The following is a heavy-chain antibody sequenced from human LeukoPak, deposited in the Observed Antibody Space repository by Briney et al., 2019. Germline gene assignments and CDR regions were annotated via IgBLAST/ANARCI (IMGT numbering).Heavy chain of an antibody. V-gene: IGHV4-59*01. CDR3: ARSSRYFDWLSHQYYFDY. Sequence: SETLSLTCTVSGASISSYYWSWIRQPPGKGLEWIGYIYYSGSTNYNPSLKSRVTISVDTSKNQFSLKLSSVTAADTAVYYCARSSRYFDWLSHQYYFDYWGQGTLVTVSS. CDR1: GASISSYY. J-gene: IGHJ4*02. CDR2: IYYSGST. D-gene: IGHD3-9*01.